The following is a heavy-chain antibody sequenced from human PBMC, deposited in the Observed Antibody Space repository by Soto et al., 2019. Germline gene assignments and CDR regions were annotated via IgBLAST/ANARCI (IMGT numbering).Heavy chain of an antibody. J-gene: IGHJ4*02. V-gene: IGHV3-30-3*01. CDR2: ISHDEGTK. D-gene: IGHD3-3*01. CDR1: EFTFNTYP. CDR3: ARGASDFWGAYPEIHFFDS. Sequence: TGGSLRLSCAASEFTFNTYPMHWVRQAPGKGLEWVAVISHDEGTKYYGGSMKGRFTISRDNSKNTLYLQMNSLRGDDTAVYYCARGASDFWGAYPEIHFFDSWGQGTLVTVSS.